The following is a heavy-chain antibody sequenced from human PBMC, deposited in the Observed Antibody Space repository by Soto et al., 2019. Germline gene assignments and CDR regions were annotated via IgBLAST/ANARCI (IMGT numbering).Heavy chain of an antibody. D-gene: IGHD3-22*01. Sequence: ASVKVSCKASGYTFTNYYMHWVRQAPGQGLEWMGIINPSGGSTSYAQKFQGRVTMTRDTSTSTVYMELSSLRSEDTAVYYCASDQPPYYYDSSGSLGLWGQGTLVTVSS. CDR3: ASDQPPYYYDSSGSLGL. V-gene: IGHV1-46*01. CDR1: GYTFTNYY. J-gene: IGHJ5*02. CDR2: INPSGGST.